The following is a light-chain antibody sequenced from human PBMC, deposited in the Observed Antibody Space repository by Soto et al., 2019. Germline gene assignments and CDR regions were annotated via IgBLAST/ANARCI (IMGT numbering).Light chain of an antibody. CDR1: SSDIGAYKY. CDR2: EVN. V-gene: IGLV2-14*01. CDR3: SSYTGDNTGM. Sequence: QSALTQPASVSGSPGQPITISCSGTSSDIGAYKYVSWYQQHPGKVPKLMIYEVNNRPSGVSDRFSGSKSGNTASLTISGLQAEDEADYYCSSYTGDNTGMFGGGTKLTVL. J-gene: IGLJ3*02.